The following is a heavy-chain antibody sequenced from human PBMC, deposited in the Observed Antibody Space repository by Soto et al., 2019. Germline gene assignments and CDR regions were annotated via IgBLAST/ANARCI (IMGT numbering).Heavy chain of an antibody. J-gene: IGHJ5*02. D-gene: IGHD2-15*01. V-gene: IGHV4-39*01. CDR1: GGSISSSRYS. CDR3: ATRQGGSYNWFDP. Sequence: QLQLQESGPGLVKPSETLSLACTVSGGSISSSRYSWGWLRQPPGKGLEWIGSAYYSGSTYYNPSLKSRVTMSVDTSKNQFSLKLSSVTAADTAVYYCATRQGGSYNWFDPWGQGTLVTVSS. CDR2: AYYSGST.